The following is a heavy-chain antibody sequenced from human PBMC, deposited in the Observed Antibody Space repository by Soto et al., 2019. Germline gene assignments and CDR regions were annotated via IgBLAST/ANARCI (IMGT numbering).Heavy chain of an antibody. CDR3: ARQSSSWDKWFDP. V-gene: IGHV4-59*08. J-gene: IGHJ5*02. CDR2: IYYSGSN. D-gene: IGHD6-13*01. Sequence: QVQLQESGPGLVKPSETLSLTCTVSGGSINSYYWSWVRQPPGKGLEWIGYIYYSGSNNYNPSLKSRITISVDTSKNQFSLKVSSVTAADTAVYYCARQSSSWDKWFDPWGQGTLVTVSS. CDR1: GGSINSYY.